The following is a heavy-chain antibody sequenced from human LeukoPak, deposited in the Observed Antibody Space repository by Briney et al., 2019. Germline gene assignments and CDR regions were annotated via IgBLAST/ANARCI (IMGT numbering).Heavy chain of an antibody. CDR2: IYSGGST. CDR1: GFTVSSNY. CDR3: ARDRWSGYSYGMDV. J-gene: IGHJ6*02. Sequence: PGGSLRLSCAASGFTVSSNYMSWVRPAPGKGLEWVSVIYSGGSTYYADSVKGRFTISRDNSKNTLYLQMNSLRAEDTAVYYCARDRWSGYSYGMDVWGQGTTVTVSS. D-gene: IGHD3-3*01. V-gene: IGHV3-53*01.